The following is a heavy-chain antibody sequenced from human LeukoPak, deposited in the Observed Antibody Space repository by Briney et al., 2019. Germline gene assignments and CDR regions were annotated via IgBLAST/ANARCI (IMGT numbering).Heavy chain of an antibody. J-gene: IGHJ4*02. Sequence: GGSLRLSCAASGFTFSSYSMNWVRQAPGKGLEWVSSISSSSSYIYYADSVKGRFTISRDNAKNSLYLQMNSLRAEDTAVYYCARDRGIVVVPAAPYYFDYWGQGTLVTVSS. D-gene: IGHD2-2*01. CDR3: ARDRGIVVVPAAPYYFDY. CDR1: GFTFSSYS. V-gene: IGHV3-21*01. CDR2: ISSSSSYI.